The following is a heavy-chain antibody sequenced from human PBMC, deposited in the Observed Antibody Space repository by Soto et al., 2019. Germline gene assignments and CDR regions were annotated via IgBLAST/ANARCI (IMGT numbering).Heavy chain of an antibody. CDR1: GFTFSSYA. CDR3: ARDLGAAGYYYCGMDV. J-gene: IGHJ6*02. Sequence: GGSLRLSCAASGFTFSSYAMHWVRQAPGKGLEWVAVISYDGSNKYYADSVKGRFTISRDNSKNTLYLQMNSLRAEDTAVYYCARDLGAAGYYYCGMDVWGQGTTVTVSS. CDR2: ISYDGSNK. D-gene: IGHD6-13*01. V-gene: IGHV3-30-3*01.